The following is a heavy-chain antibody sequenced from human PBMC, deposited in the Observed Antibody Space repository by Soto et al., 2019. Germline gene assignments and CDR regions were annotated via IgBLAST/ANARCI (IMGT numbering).Heavy chain of an antibody. CDR3: ARDQRYLRQGYSDY. CDR2: IGDTGTFI. Sequence: EVQLVESGGGLVKPGGSLRLSCVGSAFIFSYHSMNWVRQAPGKGLEWVTSIGDTGTFIYYADSVKGRFTISRDNAKNSLFLQMDSLRPEDTAVYYCARDQRYLRQGYSDYWGQGTLVTVSS. J-gene: IGHJ4*02. V-gene: IGHV3-21*01. D-gene: IGHD4-4*01. CDR1: AFIFSYHS.